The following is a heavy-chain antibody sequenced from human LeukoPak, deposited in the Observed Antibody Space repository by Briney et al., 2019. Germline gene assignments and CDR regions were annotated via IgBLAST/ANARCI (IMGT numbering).Heavy chain of an antibody. CDR3: ARDRATTVTTGPFDN. Sequence: SETLSLTCTVSGGSISSAYHWGWIRQPPGKGLEWFGSIYHRGSTYYNPSLKSPVTISVDTSKNQFSLKLISVTAAATAVYYCARDRATTVTTGPFDNWGQGTLVTVSS. D-gene: IGHD4-11*01. J-gene: IGHJ4*02. CDR1: GGSISSAYH. CDR2: IYHRGST. V-gene: IGHV4-38-2*02.